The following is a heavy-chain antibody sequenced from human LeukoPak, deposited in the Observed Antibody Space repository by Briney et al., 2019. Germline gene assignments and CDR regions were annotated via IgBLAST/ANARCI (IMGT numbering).Heavy chain of an antibody. J-gene: IGHJ4*02. CDR1: GFTFSYYA. V-gene: IGHV3-64D*09. CDR3: AKGPTYDSLPYYFDY. D-gene: IGHD3-22*01. CDR2: ISSNGGST. Sequence: GGSLRLSSSASGFTFSYYAMNWVRQPAGKGLEFVSGISSNGGSTYYADSLKGRFTVSRDNSNNTLYLQMSSLRAEDTAIYYCAKGPTYDSLPYYFDYWGQGTLVTVSS.